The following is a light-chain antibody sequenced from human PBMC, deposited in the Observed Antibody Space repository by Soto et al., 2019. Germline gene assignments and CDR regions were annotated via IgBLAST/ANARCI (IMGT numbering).Light chain of an antibody. CDR1: QSVNSD. V-gene: IGKV3-15*01. Sequence: IVLTQSPSTLSVSPGERATLSCRASQSVNSDLAWYQQKPGQAPRLLIYGASTRATGIPARFSGSGSGTEFTLTISSLQSEDFAVYYCQKYNDWPLIFGQGTRLEIK. CDR2: GAS. J-gene: IGKJ5*01. CDR3: QKYNDWPLI.